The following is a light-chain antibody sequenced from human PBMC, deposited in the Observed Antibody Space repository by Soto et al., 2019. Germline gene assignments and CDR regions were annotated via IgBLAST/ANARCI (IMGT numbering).Light chain of an antibody. CDR3: RSYTSSRGRV. Sequence: QSALAQPASVSGSPGLSITISCTGTGSDVGGYDYVSWYHQHPGKAPKLMIYEVSNRPSGVSNRISGSKSGITASLTISGLQSEDEGDYYCRSYTSSRGRVFGGGTKGTFL. J-gene: IGLJ3*02. V-gene: IGLV2-14*01. CDR2: EVS. CDR1: GSDVGGYDY.